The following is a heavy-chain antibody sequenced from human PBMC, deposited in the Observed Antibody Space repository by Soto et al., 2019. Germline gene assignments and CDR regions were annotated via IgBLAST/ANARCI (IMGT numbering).Heavy chain of an antibody. CDR2: IYYSGST. Sequence: SETLSLTCTVSGGSISSYYWSWIRQPPGKGLEWIGYIYYSGSTNYNPSLKSRVTISVDTSKNQFSLKLSSVTAADTAVYYCATLVVVAANNWFDPWGQGTLVTVS. J-gene: IGHJ5*02. CDR1: GGSISSYY. CDR3: ATLVVVAANNWFDP. D-gene: IGHD2-15*01. V-gene: IGHV4-59*08.